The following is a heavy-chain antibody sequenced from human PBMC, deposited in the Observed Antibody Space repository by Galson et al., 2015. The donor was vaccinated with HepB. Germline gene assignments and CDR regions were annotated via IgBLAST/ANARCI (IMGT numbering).Heavy chain of an antibody. J-gene: IGHJ6*03. Sequence: SVKVSCKASGGTFSSYAISWVRQAPGQGLEWMGGIIPIFGTANYAQKFQGRVTITADESTSTAYMELSSLRSEDTAVYYCARGRTYSGYDYPYYYYYMDVWGKGTTVTVSS. CDR2: IIPIFGTA. V-gene: IGHV1-69*13. CDR1: GGTFSSYA. D-gene: IGHD5-12*01. CDR3: ARGRTYSGYDYPYYYYYMDV.